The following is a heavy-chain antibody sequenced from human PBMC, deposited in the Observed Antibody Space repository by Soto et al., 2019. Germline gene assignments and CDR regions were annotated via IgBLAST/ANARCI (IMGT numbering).Heavy chain of an antibody. Sequence: PSETLSLTCTVSGGSISSGTSYWSWIRQRPGKGLEWIGYIFYSGSFYYTPSLRGRVMILADTSKNQFTLRLSSVTAADTAVYYCVVSSYAPANHGAALLYFFDYWGQGTLVTVSS. J-gene: IGHJ4*02. CDR1: GGSISSGTSY. CDR2: IFYSGSF. V-gene: IGHV4-31*03. D-gene: IGHD6-6*01. CDR3: VVSSYAPANHGAALLYFFDY.